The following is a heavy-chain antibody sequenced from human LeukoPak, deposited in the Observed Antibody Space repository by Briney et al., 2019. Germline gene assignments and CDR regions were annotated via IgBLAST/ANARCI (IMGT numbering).Heavy chain of an antibody. CDR3: AKEGYFHSRGYEDY. Sequence: GGSLRLSCAASGFTFSSYEMNWVRQAPGKGLEWVSYISSSGSTIYYADSVKGRFTISRDNSKNTLYLQMNSLRADDTAVYYCAKEGYFHSRGYEDYWGQGTLVTVSS. D-gene: IGHD3-22*01. CDR2: ISSSGSTI. J-gene: IGHJ4*02. CDR1: GFTFSSYE. V-gene: IGHV3-48*03.